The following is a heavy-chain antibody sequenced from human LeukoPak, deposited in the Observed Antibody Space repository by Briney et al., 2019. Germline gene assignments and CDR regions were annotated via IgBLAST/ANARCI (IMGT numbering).Heavy chain of an antibody. CDR2: FDPEDGET. D-gene: IGHD6-13*01. CDR1: GYTLTELS. V-gene: IGHV1-24*01. CDR3: ATGRYSTTIAAGGTADY. Sequence: ASVKVSCKVSGYTLTELSMHWVRQAPGNGLGWMGGFDPEDGETIYAQKFQDRLTMTEDTSTDTAYMELSSLRSEDTAVYYCATGRYSTTIAAGGTADYWGQGTLVTVSS. J-gene: IGHJ4*02.